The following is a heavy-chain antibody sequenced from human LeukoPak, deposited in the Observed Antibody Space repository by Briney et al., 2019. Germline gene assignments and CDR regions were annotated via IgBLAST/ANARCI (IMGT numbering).Heavy chain of an antibody. CDR3: ARGRYDFWSGYSIDY. CDR2: ISGSGGST. Sequence: GGSLRLSCAASGFTFSSYAMSWVRQAPGKGLEWVSAISGSGGSTYYADSVKGRFTISRDNSKNTLYLQTNSLRAEDTAVYYCARGRYDFWSGYSIDYWGQGTLVTVSS. V-gene: IGHV3-23*01. D-gene: IGHD3-3*01. J-gene: IGHJ4*02. CDR1: GFTFSSYA.